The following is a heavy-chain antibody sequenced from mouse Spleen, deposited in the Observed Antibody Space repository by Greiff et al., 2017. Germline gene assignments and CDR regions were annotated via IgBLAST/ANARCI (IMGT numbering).Heavy chain of an antibody. V-gene: IGHV1-15*01. CDR2: IDPETGGT. CDR3: TRGTGVDY. Sequence: VQLQQSGAELVRPGASVTLSCKASGYTFTDYEMHWVKQTPVHGLEWIGAIDPETGGTAYNQKFKGKATLTADKSSSTAYMELRSLTSEDSAVYYCTRGTGVDYWGQGTTLTVSS. CDR1: GYTFTDYE. J-gene: IGHJ2*01.